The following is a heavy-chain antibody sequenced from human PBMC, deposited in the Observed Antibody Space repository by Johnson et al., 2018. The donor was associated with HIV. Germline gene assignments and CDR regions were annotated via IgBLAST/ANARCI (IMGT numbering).Heavy chain of an antibody. D-gene: IGHD3-10*01. J-gene: IGHJ3*01. CDR3: ARDAQHFRNYFGSGNGAFDV. CDR2: ISYDGSNK. CDR1: GFTFSSYA. V-gene: IGHV3-30*04. Sequence: QVQLVESGGGLVQPGRSLRLSCAASGFTFSSYAMHWVRQAPGKGLEWVAVISYDGSNKYYADSVKGRFTISSDNSKNTLYLQMNSLRSEETAVYYCARDAQHFRNYFGSGNGAFDVWGQGTMVTVTS.